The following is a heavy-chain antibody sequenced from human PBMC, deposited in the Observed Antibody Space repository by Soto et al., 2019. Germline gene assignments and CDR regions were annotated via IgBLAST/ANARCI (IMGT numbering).Heavy chain of an antibody. Sequence: QVQLQESGPGLVKPSETLSLTCTVSGASISNFYWSWIRQPPGEGLEWIGYTYISETTKYNPSLKGRVTISSDTSENQVSLKLNSVTAGDTAVYFCARLGGATRPLSVFDIWGQGTVVTVSS. D-gene: IGHD1-26*01. V-gene: IGHV4-59*13. CDR1: GASISNFY. CDR2: TYISETT. J-gene: IGHJ3*02. CDR3: ARLGGATRPLSVFDI.